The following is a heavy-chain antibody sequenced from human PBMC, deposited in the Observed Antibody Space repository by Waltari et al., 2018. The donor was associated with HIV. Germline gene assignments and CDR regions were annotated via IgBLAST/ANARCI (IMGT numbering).Heavy chain of an antibody. Sequence: QVQLQESGPGLVKPSQTLSLTCPVSGGSIRSGRYYWSWIRQHPGKGLAWFGYIYYSGSTYYNPSLKSRVTISVDTSKNQFSLKLSSVTAADTAVYYCAREAPLAAAAPSTGAHAPYHPAFDIWGQGTMVTVSS. CDR3: AREAPLAAAAPSTGAHAPYHPAFDI. CDR1: GGSIRSGRYY. D-gene: IGHD6-13*01. J-gene: IGHJ3*02. CDR2: IYYSGST. V-gene: IGHV4-31*03.